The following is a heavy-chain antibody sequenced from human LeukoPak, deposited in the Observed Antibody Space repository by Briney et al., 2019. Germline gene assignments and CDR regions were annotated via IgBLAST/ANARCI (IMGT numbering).Heavy chain of an antibody. CDR2: IYYSGST. CDR1: GGSISSYQ. CDR3: APGDCSGGSCYFDY. D-gene: IGHD2-15*01. V-gene: IGHV4-59*04. J-gene: IGHJ4*02. Sequence: SETLSLTCTVSGGSISSYQWSWIRQPPGKGLEWIGYIYYSGSTDYNPSLKSRVTISVDTSKNQFSLKLSSVTAADTAVYYCAPGDCSGGSCYFDYWGQGTLVTVSS.